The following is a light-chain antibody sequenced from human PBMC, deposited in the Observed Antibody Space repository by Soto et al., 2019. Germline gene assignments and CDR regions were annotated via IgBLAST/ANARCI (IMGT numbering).Light chain of an antibody. Sequence: EIVMTQSPATLSVSPGERATLSCRASQSVYSNLAWYQQKPGQAPRLLISGTSTRATGIPARLSGSGSGTEFTLTISSLQSEDFAVYYCQQYDNWSLVTFGGGTKVEIK. CDR1: QSVYSN. J-gene: IGKJ4*01. CDR3: QQYDNWSLVT. V-gene: IGKV3D-15*01. CDR2: GTS.